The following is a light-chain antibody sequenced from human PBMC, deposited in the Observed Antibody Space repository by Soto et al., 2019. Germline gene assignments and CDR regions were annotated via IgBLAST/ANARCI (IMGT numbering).Light chain of an antibody. J-gene: IGLJ2*01. Sequence: FMLTQPHSVSESPGKTVIISCNRSSGSIASNYVQWYQQRPGSAPTTVIYQDNQRPSGVPNRFSGSIDSSSDSASLTISGLKTEDEADYYCQSYDTNNVVFGGGTKLTVL. V-gene: IGLV6-57*03. CDR2: QDN. CDR1: SGSIASNY. CDR3: QSYDTNNVV.